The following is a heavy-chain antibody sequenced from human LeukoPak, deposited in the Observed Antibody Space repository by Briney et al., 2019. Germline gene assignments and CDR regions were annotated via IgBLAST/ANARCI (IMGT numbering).Heavy chain of an antibody. CDR2: IYYSGST. V-gene: IGHV4-39*01. CDR1: GGSISSYY. Sequence: SETLSLTCTVSGGSISSYYWGWIRRPPGKGLEWIGSIYYSGSTYYNPSLKSRVTMSVDTSKNQFSLKLSSVTAADTAVYYCARLPDYHYYYMDVWGKGTTVTISS. CDR3: ARLPDYHYYYMDV. D-gene: IGHD1-14*01. J-gene: IGHJ6*03.